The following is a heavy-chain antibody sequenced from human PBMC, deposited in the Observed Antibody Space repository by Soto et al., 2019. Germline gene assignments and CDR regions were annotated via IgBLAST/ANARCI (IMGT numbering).Heavy chain of an antibody. D-gene: IGHD3-22*01. CDR1: GGSISSYY. CDR2: IYTSGST. V-gene: IGHV4-4*07. CDR3: ARNFYYYDSSGYWFDY. Sequence: QVQLQESGPGLVKPSETLSLTCTVSGGSISSYYWSWIRQPAGKGLEWIGRIYTSGSTNYNPSLKSRVTMSVDTSKNQFALKLSAVTAADTAVYYCARNFYYYDSSGYWFDYWGQGTLVTVSS. J-gene: IGHJ4*02.